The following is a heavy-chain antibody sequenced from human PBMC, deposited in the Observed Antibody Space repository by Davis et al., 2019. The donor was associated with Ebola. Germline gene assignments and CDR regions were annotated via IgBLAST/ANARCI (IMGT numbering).Heavy chain of an antibody. CDR1: GYTFTGYY. CDR3: ARGDIVLMVYARPGLDY. V-gene: IGHV1-2*02. Sequence: ASVKVSCKASGYTFTGYYMHWVRQAPGQGLEWMGWINPNSGGTNYAQKFQGRVTMTRDTSISTAYMELSKLRSDDTAVYYCARGDIVLMVYARPGLDYWGQGTLVTVSS. D-gene: IGHD2-8*01. J-gene: IGHJ4*02. CDR2: INPNSGGT.